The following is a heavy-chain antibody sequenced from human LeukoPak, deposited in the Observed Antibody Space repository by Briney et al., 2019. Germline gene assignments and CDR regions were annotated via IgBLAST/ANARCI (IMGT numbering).Heavy chain of an antibody. CDR3: ARDPARYFDWLPISPNFDY. V-gene: IGHV3-11*01. Sequence: GGSLRLSCAASGFTFSDYYMSWIRQAPGKGLEWVSYISSSGSTIYYADSVKGRFTISRDNAKNSLYLQMNSLRAEDTAVYYCARDPARYFDWLPISPNFDYWGQGTLVTVSS. J-gene: IGHJ4*02. CDR2: ISSSGSTI. D-gene: IGHD3-9*01. CDR1: GFTFSDYY.